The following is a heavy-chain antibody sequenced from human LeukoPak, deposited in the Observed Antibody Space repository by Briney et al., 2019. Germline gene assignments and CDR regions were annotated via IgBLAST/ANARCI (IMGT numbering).Heavy chain of an antibody. CDR3: VRDPVGGSTIFDC. Sequence: SQTLSLTCVISGDSVSSNSAAWNWIRQAPSRGLEWLGRTYYRSKWYYDYSVAVKSRVTINPDTSKNQFSLQLSSVTPEDTAVYYCVRDPVGGSTIFDCWGQGTLVTVSS. V-gene: IGHV6-1*01. CDR2: TYYRSKWYY. D-gene: IGHD1-26*01. CDR1: GDSVSSNSAA. J-gene: IGHJ4*02.